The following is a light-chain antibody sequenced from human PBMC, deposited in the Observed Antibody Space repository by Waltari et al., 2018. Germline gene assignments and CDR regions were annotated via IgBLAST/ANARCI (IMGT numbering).Light chain of an antibody. CDR2: EVT. CDR1: SSNVGGYNY. Sequence: QSALSQPPSASGSPGQSVTISCTGTSSNVGGYNYVSWYQQHPGNAPKFVFYEVTKRPSGVPDRFSGSKSGNTASLTVSGLQAEDEADYYCSSYAGSNIVVFGGGTKLTVL. J-gene: IGLJ2*01. CDR3: SSYAGSNIVV. V-gene: IGLV2-8*01.